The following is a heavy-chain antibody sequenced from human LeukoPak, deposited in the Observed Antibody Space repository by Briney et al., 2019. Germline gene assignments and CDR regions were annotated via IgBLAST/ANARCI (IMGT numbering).Heavy chain of an antibody. CDR3: ATHHGYSSSSLDY. V-gene: IGHV1-8*01. CDR2: MNPNSGNT. J-gene: IGHJ4*02. CDR1: GYTFTSYD. Sequence: ASVKVSCKASGYTFTSYDINWVRQATGQGREWMGWMNPNSGNTGYAQKFQGRVTMTRNTSISTAYMELSSLRSEDTAVYYCATHHGYSSSSLDYWGQGTLVTVSS. D-gene: IGHD6-6*01.